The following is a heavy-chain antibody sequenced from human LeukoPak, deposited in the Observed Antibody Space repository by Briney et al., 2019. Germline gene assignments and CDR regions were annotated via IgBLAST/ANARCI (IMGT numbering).Heavy chain of an antibody. CDR3: AKATYSTSPGYYFDY. CDR1: GFTFSSSW. D-gene: IGHD6-6*01. CDR2: IKTDGSTT. J-gene: IGHJ4*02. V-gene: IGHV3-74*01. Sequence: GGSLRLPCAVSGFTFSSSWMHWVRQAPGKGLVWVSHIKTDGSTTAYADSVKGRFTISRGNAKNTLYLQMNSLRAEDTAFYYCAKATYSTSPGYYFDYWGQGTLVTVSS.